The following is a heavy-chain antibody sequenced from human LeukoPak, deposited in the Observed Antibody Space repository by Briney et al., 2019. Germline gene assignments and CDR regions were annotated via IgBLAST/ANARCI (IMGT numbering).Heavy chain of an antibody. V-gene: IGHV4-39*07. CDR1: GGSIGTSHYY. D-gene: IGHD3-3*02. Sequence: SETLSLTCTVSGGSIGTSHYYWGWLRQPPGKGLEWIGSVYFSGATNYNPSLKSRVTISVDTSKNQFSLKLSSVTAADTAVYYCARAFYPGYYSYMAVWGKGTTVTVSS. CDR2: VYFSGAT. J-gene: IGHJ6*03. CDR3: ARAFYPGYYSYMAV.